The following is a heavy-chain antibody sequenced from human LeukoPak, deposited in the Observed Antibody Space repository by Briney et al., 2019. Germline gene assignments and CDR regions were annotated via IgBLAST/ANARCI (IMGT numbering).Heavy chain of an antibody. Sequence: SETLSLTCAVYGGSFSGYYWSWIRQPPGKGLEWIGEINHSGSTNYNPSLRSRVTISVDTSKNQFSLKLSSVTAADTAVYYCARGSRGYYSFDYWGQGTLVTVSS. V-gene: IGHV4-34*01. J-gene: IGHJ4*02. CDR3: ARGSRGYYSFDY. CDR1: GGSFSGYY. D-gene: IGHD3-10*01. CDR2: INHSGST.